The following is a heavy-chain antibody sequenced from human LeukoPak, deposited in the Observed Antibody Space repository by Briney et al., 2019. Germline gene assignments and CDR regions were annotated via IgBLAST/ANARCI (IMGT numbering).Heavy chain of an antibody. D-gene: IGHD5-18*01. CDR3: TRGQDTAMIPFDY. CDR2: IDYSGNT. CDR1: GDFISRNGYY. J-gene: IGHJ4*02. Sequence: SETLSLTCSVSGDFISRNGYYWGWIRQPPGQGLEWLGTIDYSGNTYYNPSLKSRVTVSIDTSKNRFSLKLNSVTAADTAVYYCTRGQDTAMIPFDYWGQGTLVTVSS. V-gene: IGHV4-39*02.